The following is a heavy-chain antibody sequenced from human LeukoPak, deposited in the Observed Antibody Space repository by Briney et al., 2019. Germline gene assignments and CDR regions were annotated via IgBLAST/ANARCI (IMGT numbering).Heavy chain of an antibody. Sequence: PGGFLRLSCAASEFTFSNYWMHWVRQAPGKGLVWVSRINSDGSSTSYADSVKGRFTISSDNAKNTLYLQMNSLRVEDTAVYYCARGFTIFGVVNDGFDIWGQGTTVTVSS. CDR3: ARGFTIFGVVNDGFDI. D-gene: IGHD3-3*01. CDR1: EFTFSNYW. V-gene: IGHV3-74*01. CDR2: INSDGSST. J-gene: IGHJ3*02.